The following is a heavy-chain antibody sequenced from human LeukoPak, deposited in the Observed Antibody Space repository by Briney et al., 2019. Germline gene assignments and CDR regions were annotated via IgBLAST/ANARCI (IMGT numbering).Heavy chain of an antibody. CDR2: IRYDGSNK. Sequence: GGSLRLSCAASGFTFSSYGMHWVRQAPGKGLEWVAFIRYDGSNKYYADSVKGRFTISRDNSKNTLYLQMNSLRAEDTAVYYCAKGRNGYSSGWYDAFDIWGQGTMVTVSS. J-gene: IGHJ3*02. D-gene: IGHD6-19*01. CDR3: AKGRNGYSSGWYDAFDI. CDR1: GFTFSSYG. V-gene: IGHV3-30*02.